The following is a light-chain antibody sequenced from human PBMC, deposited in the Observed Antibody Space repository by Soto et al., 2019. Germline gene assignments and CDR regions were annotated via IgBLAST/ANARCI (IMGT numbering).Light chain of an antibody. CDR2: EVS. J-gene: IGLJ1*01. CDR3: SSYTSTSTPCV. Sequence: QSALTQPASVSGSPGQSITISCTGTSSDVGGYNYVSWYQLHPGKAPKLIIYEVSHRPSGASNHFSGYKSGNTASLTISGLQAEDEADYCCSSYTSTSTPCVFGTGTKLTVL. CDR1: SSDVGGYNY. V-gene: IGLV2-14*01.